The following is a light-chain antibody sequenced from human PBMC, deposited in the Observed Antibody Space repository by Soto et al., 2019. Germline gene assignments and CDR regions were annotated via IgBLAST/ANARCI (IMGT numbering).Light chain of an antibody. Sequence: QSVLTQPPSASGTPGQRVTISCSGTSSNIGSNTVSWYQQVPGTAPKLLIYSNYQRPSGVPDRFSGSKSGTSASLAISGLQSEDEAAYYCAAWDDSLNGQVVFGGGTKLPS. CDR2: SNY. J-gene: IGLJ2*01. V-gene: IGLV1-44*01. CDR1: SSNIGSNT. CDR3: AAWDDSLNGQVV.